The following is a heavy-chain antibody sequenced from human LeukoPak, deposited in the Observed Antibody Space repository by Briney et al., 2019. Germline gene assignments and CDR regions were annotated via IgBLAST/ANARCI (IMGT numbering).Heavy chain of an antibody. CDR1: GFSFGSYW. D-gene: IGHD4-17*01. CDR3: VSTATFDY. J-gene: IGHJ4*02. Sequence: GGSLRLSCAASGFSFGSYWMSWVRQAPGKGLEWVANIKQDGSEKYYVDSVKGRFTISRDNAKTSLYLEMNSLRGEDTAVYYCVSTATFDYWGQGTLVTVSS. CDR2: IKQDGSEK. V-gene: IGHV3-7*02.